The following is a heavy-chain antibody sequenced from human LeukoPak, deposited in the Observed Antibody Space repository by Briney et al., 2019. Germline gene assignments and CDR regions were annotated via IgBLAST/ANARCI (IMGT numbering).Heavy chain of an antibody. CDR2: INHSGST. J-gene: IGHJ1*01. V-gene: IGHV4-34*01. Sequence: SETLSLTCAVYGGSFSGYYWSWIRQPPGKGLEWIGEINHSGSTNYNPSLKSRVTISVDTSKNQFSLKLSSVTAADTAVYYCAREAYSSSWGPSSSYFQYWGQGTLVTVSS. CDR1: GGSFSGYY. D-gene: IGHD6-13*01. CDR3: AREAYSSSWGPSSSYFQY.